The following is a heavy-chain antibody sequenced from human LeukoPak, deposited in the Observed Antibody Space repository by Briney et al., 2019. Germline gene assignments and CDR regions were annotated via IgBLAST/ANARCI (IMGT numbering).Heavy chain of an antibody. V-gene: IGHV3-21*01. CDR3: ARDYDEDY. J-gene: IGHJ4*02. CDR2: ISTSSSQI. D-gene: IGHD5-12*01. CDR1: GFTFSSYD. Sequence: GSLRLSCAASGFTFSSYDMNWVRQAPGKGLEWVSSISTSSSQIYYADSVKGRFTISRDNAKNSLYLQMHSLRAEDTAVYYCARDYDEDYWGQGTLVTVSS.